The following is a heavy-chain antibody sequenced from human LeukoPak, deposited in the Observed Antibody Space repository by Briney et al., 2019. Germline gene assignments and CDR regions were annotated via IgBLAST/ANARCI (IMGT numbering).Heavy chain of an antibody. D-gene: IGHD2-2*02. CDR3: ARGQTTSRRYCSSTSCYTGMAYGWFDP. Sequence: GSLRLSCAASGFTVSSNYMSWVRQPPGKGLEWIGEINHSGSTNYNPSLKSRVTISVDTSKNQFSLKLSSVTAADTAVYCCARGQTTSRRYCSSTSCYTGMAYGWFDPWGQGTLVTVSS. CDR2: INHSGST. J-gene: IGHJ5*02. V-gene: IGHV4-34*01. CDR1: GFTVSSNY.